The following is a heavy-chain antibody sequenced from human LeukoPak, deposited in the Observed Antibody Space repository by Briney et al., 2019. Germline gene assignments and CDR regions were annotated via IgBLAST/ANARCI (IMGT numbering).Heavy chain of an antibody. CDR2: ISAYNGNT. Sequence: ASVKVSCKASGYTFTSYGISWVRQAPGQGLEWMGWISAYNGNTNYAQKLQGRVTMTTDTSTSTAYMELRSLRSDDTAVYYCARAGGYYYDSSGYTLPDAFDIWGQGTMVTVSS. CDR3: ARAGGYYYDSSGYTLPDAFDI. V-gene: IGHV1-18*01. D-gene: IGHD3-22*01. J-gene: IGHJ3*02. CDR1: GYTFTSYG.